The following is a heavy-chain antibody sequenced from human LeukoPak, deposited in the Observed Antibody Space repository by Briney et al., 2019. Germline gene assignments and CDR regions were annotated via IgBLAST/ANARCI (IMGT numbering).Heavy chain of an antibody. D-gene: IGHD3-22*01. CDR3: ARLYYDNSGYPDY. CDR2: IYPDDSET. J-gene: IGHJ4*02. CDR1: GYSFTSYW. V-gene: IGHV5-51*01. Sequence: GESLKISCKGSGYSFTSYWISWVRQMPGKGLEWMGIIYPDDSETRYSPSFQGQVTISADKSISTAYVQWISLKASDTAMYYCARLYYDNSGYPDYWGQGTLVTVSS.